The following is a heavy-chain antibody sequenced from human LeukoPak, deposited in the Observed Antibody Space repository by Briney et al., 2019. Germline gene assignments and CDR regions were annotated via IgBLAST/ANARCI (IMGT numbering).Heavy chain of an antibody. CDR1: GFTFSSYA. D-gene: IGHD4-17*01. CDR2: ISYDGSNK. J-gene: IGHJ4*02. CDR3: ARDKVGDYGDYYFDY. Sequence: GRSLRLSCAASGFTFSSYAMHWVRQAPGKGLEWVAVISYDGSNKYYADSVKGRFTISRDNSKNTLYLQMNSLRAEDTAVYYCARDKVGDYGDYYFDYWGQGTLVTVSS. V-gene: IGHV3-30-3*01.